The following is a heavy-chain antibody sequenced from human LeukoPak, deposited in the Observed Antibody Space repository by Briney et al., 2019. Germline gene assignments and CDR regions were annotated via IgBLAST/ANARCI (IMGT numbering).Heavy chain of an antibody. D-gene: IGHD5-18*01. V-gene: IGHV3-11*01. CDR2: ISNSADTI. CDR3: ASGYTYGYVQSFDY. J-gene: IGHJ4*02. Sequence: GGSLRLSCAASGFAFSDHYMSWIRQAPGKGLEWVSYISNSADTIYYADSVTGRFTISRDNAKRSVFLHMSSLRAEDTAVYYCASGYTYGYVQSFDYWGQGTLVTVSS. CDR1: GFAFSDHY.